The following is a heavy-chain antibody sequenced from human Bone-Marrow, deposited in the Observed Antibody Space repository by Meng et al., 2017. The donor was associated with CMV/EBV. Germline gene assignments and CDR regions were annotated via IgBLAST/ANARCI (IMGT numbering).Heavy chain of an antibody. D-gene: IGHD6-19*01. CDR1: GFTFSSYG. Sequence: SGFTFSSYGMHWVRQAPGKGLELVAVISYDGSNKYYADSVKGRFTISRDNSKNTLYLQMNSLRAEDTAVYYCAKDRASGWTHWYFDLWGRGTLVTVSS. J-gene: IGHJ2*01. CDR3: AKDRASGWTHWYFDL. V-gene: IGHV3-30*18. CDR2: ISYDGSNK.